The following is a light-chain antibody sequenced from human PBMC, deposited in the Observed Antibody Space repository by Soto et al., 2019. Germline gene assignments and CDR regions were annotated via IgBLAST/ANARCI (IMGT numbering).Light chain of an antibody. CDR1: QSVDGN. CDR3: QQYNNWWT. V-gene: IGKV3-15*01. J-gene: IGKJ1*01. Sequence: EILMTQSPATLSVSPGERATLSCRASQSVDGNLAWYQQKPGQAPRLLIYGASTRATGISARFSGSGSGTEFTLTIRSLQSEDFGVYYCQQYNNWWTFGQGTKVDI. CDR2: GAS.